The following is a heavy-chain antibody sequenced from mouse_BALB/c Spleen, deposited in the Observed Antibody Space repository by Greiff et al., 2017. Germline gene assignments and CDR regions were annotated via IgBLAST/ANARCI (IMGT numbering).Heavy chain of an antibody. D-gene: IGHD1-1*01. Sequence: VQLQQSGAELARPGASVKMSCKASGYTFTSYTMHWVKQRPGQGLEWIGYINPSSGYTNYNQKFKDKATLTADKSSSTAYMQLSSLTSEDSALYYCARSQIYYYGSSDWFAYWGQGTLVTVSA. CDR1: GYTFTSYT. CDR3: ARSQIYYYGSSDWFAY. CDR2: INPSSGYT. J-gene: IGHJ3*01. V-gene: IGHV1-4*01.